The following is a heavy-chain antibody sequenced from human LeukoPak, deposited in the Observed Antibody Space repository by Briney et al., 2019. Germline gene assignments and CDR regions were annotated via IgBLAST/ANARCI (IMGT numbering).Heavy chain of an antibody. Sequence: GGSLRLSCAASGFTFSSYEMNWVRQAPGKGLEWVSYISSSGSTIYYADSVKGRFTISRDNAKNSLYLQMNSLRAEDTAVYYCARPAPATEDYYYYMDVWGKGTTVTISS. CDR3: ARPAPATEDYYYYMDV. CDR2: ISSSGSTI. V-gene: IGHV3-48*03. D-gene: IGHD2-2*01. CDR1: GFTFSSYE. J-gene: IGHJ6*03.